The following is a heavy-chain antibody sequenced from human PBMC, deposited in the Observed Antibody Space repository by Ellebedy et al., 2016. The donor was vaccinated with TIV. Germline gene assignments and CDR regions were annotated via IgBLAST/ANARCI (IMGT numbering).Heavy chain of an antibody. V-gene: IGHV4-39*07. J-gene: IGHJ2*01. D-gene: IGHD2-2*01. CDR2: IYYSGST. Sequence: SETLSLTCTVSGGSISSSSYYWGWIRQPPGKGLEWIGSIYYSGSTYYNPSLKSRVTISVDTSKNQFSLKLSSVTAADTAVYYCARARRRKSSTSCYLWYFDLWGRGTLVTVSS. CDR3: ARARRRKSSTSCYLWYFDL. CDR1: GGSISSSSYY.